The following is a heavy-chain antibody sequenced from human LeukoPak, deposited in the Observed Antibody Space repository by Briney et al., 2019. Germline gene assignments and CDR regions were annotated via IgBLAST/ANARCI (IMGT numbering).Heavy chain of an antibody. CDR1: GGSISNGGY. Sequence: SETLSLTCSVSGGSISNGGYWRWIRQHPGKGLEWIGYVYYSGSTYHNPSLRTRATISVDTSKNQFSLKLTSVTAADTAVYYCATYQDNCYYFDYWGQGTLVTVSS. CDR2: VYYSGST. J-gene: IGHJ4*02. V-gene: IGHV4-31*03. CDR3: ATYQDNCYYFDY. D-gene: IGHD1-1*01.